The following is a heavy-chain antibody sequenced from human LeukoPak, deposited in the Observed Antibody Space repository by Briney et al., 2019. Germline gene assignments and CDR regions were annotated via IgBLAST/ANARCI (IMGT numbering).Heavy chain of an antibody. J-gene: IGHJ4*02. V-gene: IGHV3-15*01. Sequence: GGSLRLSCAASGFTSSNAWMSWVRQAPGKGLEWVGRIKSKTDGGTTDYAAPVKGRFTISRDDSKNTLYLQMNSLKTEDTAVYYCTTGAWSSGWFDYWGQGTLVTVSS. CDR2: IKSKTDGGTT. D-gene: IGHD6-19*01. CDR1: GFTSSNAW. CDR3: TTGAWSSGWFDY.